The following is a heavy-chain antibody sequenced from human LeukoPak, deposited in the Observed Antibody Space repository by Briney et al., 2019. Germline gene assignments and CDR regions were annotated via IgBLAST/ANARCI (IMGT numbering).Heavy chain of an antibody. V-gene: IGHV2-5*01. CDR1: GFSLSTDGVG. CDR3: ARRAYGSGSYYSVPFDY. J-gene: IGHJ4*02. CDR2: IYWHDGK. Sequence: ESGPTLVKPTQPLTLTCTFSGFSLSTDGVGVGWIRQPPGKALEWLATIYWHDGKRYSPSLQSRLTITKDTSKNQVVLTLTNMGPVDTATYYCARRAYGSGSYYSVPFDYWGQGTLVSVSS. D-gene: IGHD3-10*01.